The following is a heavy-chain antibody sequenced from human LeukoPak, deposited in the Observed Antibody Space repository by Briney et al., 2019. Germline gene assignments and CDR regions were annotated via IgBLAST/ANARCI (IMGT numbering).Heavy chain of an antibody. Sequence: GESLRISCKGSVYSFTSYWISWVSQRPGKGLEWMGRIVPSDSYTNYSPSFQGHVTISADKSISTAYLQWSSLKASDTAMYYCAYQLLKDNWFDPWGQGTLVTVSS. CDR3: AYQLLKDNWFDP. CDR2: IVPSDSYT. J-gene: IGHJ5*02. V-gene: IGHV5-10-1*01. CDR1: VYSFTSYW. D-gene: IGHD2-2*01.